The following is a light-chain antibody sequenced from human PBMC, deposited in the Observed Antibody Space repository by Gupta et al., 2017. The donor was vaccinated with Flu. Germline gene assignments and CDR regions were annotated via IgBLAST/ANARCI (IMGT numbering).Light chain of an antibody. Sequence: QMTQSPSTLSVSVGDRVTITCRASQSISSWLAWYQQRPGKAPKLLIYKASGLESGVPSRFSGSGSGTEFTLTISSLQPDDFATYYCQQYNSYPITFGQGTRLEIK. V-gene: IGKV1-5*03. CDR3: QQYNSYPIT. J-gene: IGKJ5*01. CDR2: KAS. CDR1: QSISSW.